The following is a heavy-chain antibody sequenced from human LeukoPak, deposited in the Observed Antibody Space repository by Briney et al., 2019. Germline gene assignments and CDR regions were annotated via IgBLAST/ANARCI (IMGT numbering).Heavy chain of an antibody. CDR2: INWNGGST. D-gene: IGHD2-8*01. J-gene: IGHJ4*02. V-gene: IGHV3-20*04. CDR3: ARYCTFRTCSATNFDA. CDR1: GFTFDDYG. Sequence: PGGSLRLSCAASGFTFDDYGMSWVRQAPGKGLEWVSGINWNGGSTGYADSVKGRFTISRDNAKNSLYLQMNSLRADDSAVYYCARYCTFRTCSATNFDAWGQGTLVTVSS.